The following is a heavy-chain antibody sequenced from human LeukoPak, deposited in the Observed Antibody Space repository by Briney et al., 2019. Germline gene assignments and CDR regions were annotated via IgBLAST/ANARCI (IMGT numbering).Heavy chain of an antibody. J-gene: IGHJ5*02. V-gene: IGHV4-30-2*01. D-gene: IGHD3-10*01. Sequence: SETLSLTCTVSGDSITSGTYYWSWIRQPPGKGLEWIGYIYQRGTTYYSPYLKSRVTISVDGSKNQFSLKVSFVTAADTAVYYCARQRGSGSYSFDPWGQGTLVTVSS. CDR1: GDSITSGTYY. CDR2: IYQRGTT. CDR3: ARQRGSGSYSFDP.